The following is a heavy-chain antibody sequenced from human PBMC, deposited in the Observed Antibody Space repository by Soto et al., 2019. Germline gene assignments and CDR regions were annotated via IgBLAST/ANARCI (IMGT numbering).Heavy chain of an antibody. D-gene: IGHD2-8*01. Sequence: LRLSCAASGFSFSNHGMHWVRQAPGKGLERVAVISYDGSSKYHADSVKGRFTIFRDNSKNTLHLQMNSLRAEDTAVYYCSKDRRGGRAVLDSWGQETPVTVSS. J-gene: IGHJ4*02. V-gene: IGHV3-30*18. CDR2: ISYDGSSK. CDR1: GFSFSNHG. CDR3: SKDRRGGRAVLDS.